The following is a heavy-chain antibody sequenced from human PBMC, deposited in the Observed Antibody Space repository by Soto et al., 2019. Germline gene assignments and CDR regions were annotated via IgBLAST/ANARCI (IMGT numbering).Heavy chain of an antibody. CDR3: ARGSSSGWSGGYNWFDP. CDR1: GYTFTDYY. CDR2: INRNNGGT. D-gene: IGHD6-19*01. V-gene: IGHV1-2*02. J-gene: IGHJ5*02. Sequence: ASVKVSCKASGYTFTDYYMHWVRQAPGQGLEWMGWINRNNGGTNYAQKFQGRVTMTRDTSISTAYMELSSLRSDDTAMVYCARGSSSGWSGGYNWFDPWGQGTLVTVSS.